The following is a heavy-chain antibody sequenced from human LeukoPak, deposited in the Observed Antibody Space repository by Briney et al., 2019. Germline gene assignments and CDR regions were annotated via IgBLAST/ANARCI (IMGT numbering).Heavy chain of an antibody. CDR1: GYTFTSYD. D-gene: IGHD3-22*01. Sequence: GASVKVSCKASGYTFTSYDINWVRQATGQGLEWMGWMNPNSGNTGYAQKFQGRVTMTRNTSISTAYMELSSLRSEDTAVYYCARMYYYDSSGYFDAFDIWGQGTMVTVSS. J-gene: IGHJ3*02. CDR2: MNPNSGNT. CDR3: ARMYYYDSSGYFDAFDI. V-gene: IGHV1-8*01.